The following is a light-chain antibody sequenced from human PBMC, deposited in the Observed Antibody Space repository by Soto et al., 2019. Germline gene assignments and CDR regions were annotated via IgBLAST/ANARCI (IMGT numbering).Light chain of an antibody. CDR3: RSYVGTNSYV. J-gene: IGLJ1*01. V-gene: IGLV2-8*01. CDR1: SSDVGGYNY. Sequence: QSALTQPPSASGSPGQSVTISCTGTSSDVGGYNYVSWYQHHPGKAPKLIIYEVYKRPSGVPDRFSGSKSGNTAALTVSGLQAEDEADYYCRSYVGTNSYVFGTGTKSPS. CDR2: EVY.